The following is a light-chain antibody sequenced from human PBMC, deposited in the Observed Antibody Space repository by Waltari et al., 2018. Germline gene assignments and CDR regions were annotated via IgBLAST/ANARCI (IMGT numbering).Light chain of an antibody. J-gene: IGKJ1*01. Sequence: EIVMTQSPATLSVSPGERATLFCRASQSVRSKLAWYQQKPGQAPRILIYGASTRATGIPARFSGSGSGTEFTLTISSLQSEDFAVYYCQQNNNWPPWTFGQGTKVEIK. CDR1: QSVRSK. CDR2: GAS. CDR3: QQNNNWPPWT. V-gene: IGKV3-15*01.